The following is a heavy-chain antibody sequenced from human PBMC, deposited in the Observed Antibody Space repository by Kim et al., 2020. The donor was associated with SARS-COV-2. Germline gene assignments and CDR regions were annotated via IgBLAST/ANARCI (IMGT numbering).Heavy chain of an antibody. J-gene: IGHJ4*02. V-gene: IGHV3-7*01. CDR3: ATYRYSNGLEY. D-gene: IGHD3-16*02. CDR1: GFTFSTYW. CDR2: IKPHGSEK. Sequence: GGSLRLSCAVSGFTFSTYWMSWVRQAPGKGLEWVANIKPHGSEKNYVDSVKGRFIISRDNAKNSVDLQMNSLRAEDTAVYYCATYRYSNGLEYWGQGTLVTVSS.